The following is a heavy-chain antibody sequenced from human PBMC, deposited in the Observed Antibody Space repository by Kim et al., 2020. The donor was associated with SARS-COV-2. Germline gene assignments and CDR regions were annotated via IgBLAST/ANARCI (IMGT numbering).Heavy chain of an antibody. V-gene: IGHV3-74*01. J-gene: IGHJ4*02. CDR2: INSDGSST. CDR1: GFTFSSYW. CDR3: ARDPGLRYFDWLGDSPYFDY. Sequence: GGSLRLSCAASGFTFSSYWMHWVRQAPGKGLVWVSRINSDGSSTSYADSVKGRFTISRDNAKNTLYLQMNSLRAEDTAVYYCARDPGLRYFDWLGDSPYFDYWGQGTLVTVSS. D-gene: IGHD3-9*01.